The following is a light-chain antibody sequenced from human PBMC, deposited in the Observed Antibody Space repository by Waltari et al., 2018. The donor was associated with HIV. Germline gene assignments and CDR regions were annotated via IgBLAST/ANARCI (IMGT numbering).Light chain of an antibody. Sequence: QSALTQPASVSGSLGQSITLSCTGTSRDIGAYDYVSWYQQHPGRAPKLLIFEVANRPSGVSSRFSASKSGNTASLTISGLQAEDEADYYCSSYTSSISLVVFGGGTKLTVL. CDR2: EVA. CDR3: SSYTSSISLVV. J-gene: IGLJ3*02. V-gene: IGLV2-14*01. CDR1: SRDIGAYDY.